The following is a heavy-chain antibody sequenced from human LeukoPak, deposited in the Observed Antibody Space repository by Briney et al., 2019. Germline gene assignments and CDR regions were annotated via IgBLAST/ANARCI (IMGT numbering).Heavy chain of an antibody. CDR2: IYSGGST. Sequence: GGSLRLSCAASGFTVSSNYMSWVRQARGKGLEGVSVIYSGGSTYYADSVKGRFTISRDNSQHPLYLQMNSLRAEDTAVYYCAREVPRSGYFDYWGQGTLVTVSS. CDR3: AREVPRSGYFDY. CDR1: GFTVSSNY. J-gene: IGHJ4*02. V-gene: IGHV3-66*01. D-gene: IGHD3-10*01.